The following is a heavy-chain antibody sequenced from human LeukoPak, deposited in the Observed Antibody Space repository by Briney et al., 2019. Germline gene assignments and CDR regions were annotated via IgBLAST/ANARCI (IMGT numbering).Heavy chain of an antibody. V-gene: IGHV4-4*07. J-gene: IGHJ4*02. D-gene: IGHD3-22*01. CDR3: AREGWNYYDSSGYYGY. CDR2: IYTSGST. Sequence: SETLSLTCTVSGGSISSYYWSWIRQPAGKGLEWIGRIYTSGSTNYNPSLKSRVTMSVDTPKNQFSLKLSSVTAADTAVYYCAREGWNYYDSSGYYGYWGQGTLVTVSS. CDR1: GGSISSYY.